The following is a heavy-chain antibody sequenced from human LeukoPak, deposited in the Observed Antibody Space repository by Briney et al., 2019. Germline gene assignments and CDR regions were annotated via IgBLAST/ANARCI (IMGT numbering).Heavy chain of an antibody. CDR1: GFTFSTYA. V-gene: IGHV3-64*01. D-gene: IGHD1-26*01. Sequence: PGGSLRLSCAASGFTFSTYAMHWVRQAPGKGLKYVSGISGNGGNTYYTNSVKGRFTISRDNSKNTLYLQMGSLRAEDMAVYYCARASYSGSNRWFDPWGQGTLVTVSS. CDR2: ISGNGGNT. J-gene: IGHJ5*02. CDR3: ARASYSGSNRWFDP.